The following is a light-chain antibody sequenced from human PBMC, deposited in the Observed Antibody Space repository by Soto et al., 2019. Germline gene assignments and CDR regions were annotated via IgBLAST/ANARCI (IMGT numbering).Light chain of an antibody. J-gene: IGKJ2*01. CDR1: QSVASY. Sequence: DIQMTQSPSSLSASVGDRVSITCRASQSVASYLNWYQQKPGKAPKLLIYTSSSLQSGVPSRFSGSGSGTDFTLTITSLQPEDFAIYYCQQSYSIPYTFGQGTNLEIK. CDR3: QQSYSIPYT. CDR2: TSS. V-gene: IGKV1-39*01.